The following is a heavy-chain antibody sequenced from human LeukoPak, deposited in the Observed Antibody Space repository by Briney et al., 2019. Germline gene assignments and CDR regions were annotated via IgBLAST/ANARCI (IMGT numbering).Heavy chain of an antibody. J-gene: IGHJ4*02. V-gene: IGHV3-21*06. Sequence: GGSLRLSCAGSGFIFSSYNMNWVRQAPGKGLEWVSSIRTAGKHIYYADSVRDRFAISRDDAKNSLYLQMNNLGVDDTAVYYCVTYSGTYRDHWGQGTLVTVSS. CDR2: IRTAGKHI. CDR1: GFIFSSYN. D-gene: IGHD1-26*01. CDR3: VTYSGTYRDH.